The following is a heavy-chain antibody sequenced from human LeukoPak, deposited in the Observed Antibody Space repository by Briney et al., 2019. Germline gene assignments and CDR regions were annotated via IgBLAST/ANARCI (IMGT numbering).Heavy chain of an antibody. Sequence: GGSLRLSCAASGFIFTKYWMHWVRQAPGKGLVWVSHVNSDGSATSYADSVKGRFTISRDNAKNTVYLHMNSLRVEDTAVYYCTSFYESNWGQGTLVTVSS. CDR2: VNSDGSAT. CDR3: TSFYESN. D-gene: IGHD2/OR15-2a*01. V-gene: IGHV3-74*01. CDR1: GFIFTKYW. J-gene: IGHJ4*02.